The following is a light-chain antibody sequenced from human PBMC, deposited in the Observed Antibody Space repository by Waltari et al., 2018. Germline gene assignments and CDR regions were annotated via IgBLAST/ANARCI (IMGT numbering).Light chain of an antibody. Sequence: QSVLTQPPSASGTPGQRVPISCSGSSSNLGSNTVNWYQQLPGTAPKLLIYSNNQRPSGVPDRFSGSKSGTSASLAISGLQSEDEADYYCAAWDDSLKTVIFGGGTKLTVL. J-gene: IGLJ2*01. V-gene: IGLV1-44*01. CDR2: SNN. CDR1: SSNLGSNT. CDR3: AAWDDSLKTVI.